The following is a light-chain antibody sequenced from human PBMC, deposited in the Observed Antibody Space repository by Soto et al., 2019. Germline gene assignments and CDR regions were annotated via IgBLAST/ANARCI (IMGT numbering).Light chain of an antibody. CDR1: SSDIGGYKY. J-gene: IGLJ2*01. CDR2: DVN. CDR3: CSYTNSTSLI. V-gene: IGLV2-14*03. Sequence: QSALTQPASVSGSPGQSITISCTGTSSDIGGYKYVSWYQQHPSKVPKLLIYDVNNRPAVVSDRFSGSKSGNTASLTISGRQADDEAEYYCCSYTNSTSLIFGGGTKLTVL.